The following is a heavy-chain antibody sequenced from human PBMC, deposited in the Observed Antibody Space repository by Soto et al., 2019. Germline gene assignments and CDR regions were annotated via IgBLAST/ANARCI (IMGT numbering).Heavy chain of an antibody. J-gene: IGHJ4*02. Sequence: SGYTFTSYVISWVRQAPGQGLEWMGWISAYNGNTKYSQKFQGRVTITRDTSASTAYMELSSLRSEDTAVYYCARSIVVVTALDYWGQGALVTVSS. D-gene: IGHD2-21*02. CDR3: ARSIVVVTALDY. V-gene: IGHV1-18*01. CDR1: GYTFTSYV. CDR2: ISAYNGNT.